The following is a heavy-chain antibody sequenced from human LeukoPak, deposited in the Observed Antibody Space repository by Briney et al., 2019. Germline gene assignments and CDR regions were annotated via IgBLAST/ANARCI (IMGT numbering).Heavy chain of an antibody. CDR1: GFTFSSYG. CDR2: IWYDGSNK. D-gene: IGHD1-26*01. Sequence: GGSLRPSCAASGFTFSSYGMHWVRQAPGKGLEWVAVIWYDGSNKYYADSVKGRFTISRDNSKNTLYLQMSSLRAEDTAVYYCARDLGVGATYYYYYYGMDVWGQGTTVTVSS. CDR3: ARDLGVGATYYYYYYGMDV. J-gene: IGHJ6*02. V-gene: IGHV3-33*01.